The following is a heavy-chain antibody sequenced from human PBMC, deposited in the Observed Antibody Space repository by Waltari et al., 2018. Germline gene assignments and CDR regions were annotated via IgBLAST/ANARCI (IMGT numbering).Heavy chain of an antibody. V-gene: IGHV3-33*01. Sequence: QVQLVESGGGVVQPGRSLRLSCAASGFTFSSYGMHWVRQAPGQGLEWVAVIWYDGSNKYYADSVKGRFTISRDNSKNTLYLQMNSLRAEDTAVYYCARPYYYDSSGYYSPGYFDLWGRGTLVTVSS. D-gene: IGHD3-22*01. CDR2: IWYDGSNK. CDR1: GFTFSSYG. CDR3: ARPYYYDSSGYYSPGYFDL. J-gene: IGHJ2*01.